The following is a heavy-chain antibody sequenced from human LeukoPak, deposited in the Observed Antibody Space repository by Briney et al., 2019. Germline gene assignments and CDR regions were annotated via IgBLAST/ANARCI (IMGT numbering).Heavy chain of an antibody. Sequence: GASVKASCKASGYTFTSYDINWVRQATGQGLEWMGWMNPNSGNTGYAQKFQGRVTITRNTSISTAYMELSSLRSEDTAVYYCARQERKSGYGSGSIRRGSFDYWGQGTLVTVSS. CDR2: MNPNSGNT. CDR1: GYTFTSYD. J-gene: IGHJ4*02. CDR3: ARQERKSGYGSGSIRRGSFDY. V-gene: IGHV1-8*03. D-gene: IGHD3-10*01.